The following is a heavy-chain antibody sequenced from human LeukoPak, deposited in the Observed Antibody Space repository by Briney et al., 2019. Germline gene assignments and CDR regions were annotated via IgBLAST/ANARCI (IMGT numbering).Heavy chain of an antibody. CDR1: GFTFSSTS. Sequence: GGSLRLPCVASGFTFSSTSMGWVRQAPGRGLEWVSSITAIDGRTYYADSVRGRFTISRDNSKNTVYLQLNSLRAGDTAIYYCTKDRRGPAAGTWYFDSWGQGTLVTVSS. V-gene: IGHV3-23*01. CDR2: ITAIDGRT. CDR3: TKDRRGPAAGTWYFDS. J-gene: IGHJ4*02. D-gene: IGHD6-13*01.